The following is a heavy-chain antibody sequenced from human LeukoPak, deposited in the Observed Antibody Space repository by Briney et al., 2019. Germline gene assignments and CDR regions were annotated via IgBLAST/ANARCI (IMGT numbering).Heavy chain of an antibody. D-gene: IGHD6-13*01. Sequence: ASVKVSCKASGYTFTSYYMHWVRQAPGQGLEWMGIINPSGGSTSYAQKFQGRVTMTRDTSINTAYMELSSLRSDDTAVYYCARDAIAAAGTQLPYYYYYMDVWGKGTTVTISS. CDR3: ARDAIAAAGTQLPYYYYYMDV. CDR1: GYTFTSYY. J-gene: IGHJ6*03. V-gene: IGHV1-46*01. CDR2: INPSGGST.